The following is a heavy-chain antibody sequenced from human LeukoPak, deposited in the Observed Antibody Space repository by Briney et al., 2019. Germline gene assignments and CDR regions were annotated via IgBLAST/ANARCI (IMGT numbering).Heavy chain of an antibody. D-gene: IGHD3-3*01. J-gene: IGHJ4*02. V-gene: IGHV4-30-2*01. Sequence: PSQTLSLTCTVSGGSISSGGYYWSWIRQPPGKGLEWIGEINHSGSTNYNPSLKSRVTISVDTSKNQFSLKLSSVTAADTAVYYCARSLPNPRFLEWLPKDYWGQGTLVTVSS. CDR1: GGSISSGGYY. CDR2: INHSGST. CDR3: ARSLPNPRFLEWLPKDY.